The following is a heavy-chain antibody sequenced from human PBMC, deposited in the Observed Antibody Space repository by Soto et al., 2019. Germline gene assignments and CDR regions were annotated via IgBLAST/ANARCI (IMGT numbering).Heavy chain of an antibody. CDR1: GYTFTAYG. J-gene: IGHJ3*02. V-gene: IGHV1-18*01. CDR3: ARDSSGWNDAFDI. Sequence: ASVKVSCKASGYTFTAYGISWVRQAPGQGLEWMGWISAYNGNTNYAQKLQGRVTMTTDTSTTTAYMELSSLRSDDTAVYYCARDSSGWNDAFDIWGQGTMVTVAS. CDR2: ISAYNGNT. D-gene: IGHD6-19*01.